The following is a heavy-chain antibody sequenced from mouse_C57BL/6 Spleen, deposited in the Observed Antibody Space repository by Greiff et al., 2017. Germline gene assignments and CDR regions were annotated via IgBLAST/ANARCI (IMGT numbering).Heavy chain of an antibody. CDR2: INPSSGYT. CDR3: AITTVVATNAMDY. D-gene: IGHD1-1*01. V-gene: IGHV1-7*01. Sequence: VQLQQSGAELAKPGASVKLSCKASGYTFTSYWMHWVKQRPGQGLEWIGYINPSSGYTKYNQKFKDKATLTADKSSSTAYMQLRSLTYEDSAVYYCAITTVVATNAMDYWGQGTSVTVSA. J-gene: IGHJ4*01. CDR1: GYTFTSYW.